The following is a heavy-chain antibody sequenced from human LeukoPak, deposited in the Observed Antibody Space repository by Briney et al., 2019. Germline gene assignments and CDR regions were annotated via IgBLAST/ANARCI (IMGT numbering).Heavy chain of an antibody. J-gene: IGHJ4*02. D-gene: IGHD3-22*01. CDR3: ARHSTGYRIIDS. V-gene: IGHV4-39*01. CDR1: GVSISSSTYY. Sequence: PSETLSLTCTISGVSISSSTYYWGWIPQPPGMGLEWIGSINYSGNTYYNPSLKSRVTISVDTSNHQFSLKLTSLTAADTAVYYCARHSTGYRIIDSWGQGNLVTVSS. CDR2: INYSGNT.